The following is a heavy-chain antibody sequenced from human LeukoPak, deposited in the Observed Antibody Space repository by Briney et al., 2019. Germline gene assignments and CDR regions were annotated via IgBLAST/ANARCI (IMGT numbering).Heavy chain of an antibody. CDR1: GGFISNSNYY. J-gene: IGHJ3*02. Sequence: PSETLSLTCTVSGGFISNSNYYWGWIRQPPGKALDWIGNIYYTGRTYYKPSLKSRISMSVDMSKTQFSLKLSSVIAADTAVYFCAREFLRVNAFDIWGQGTMVTVSS. CDR3: AREFLRVNAFDI. CDR2: IYYTGRT. V-gene: IGHV4-39*07. D-gene: IGHD4-17*01.